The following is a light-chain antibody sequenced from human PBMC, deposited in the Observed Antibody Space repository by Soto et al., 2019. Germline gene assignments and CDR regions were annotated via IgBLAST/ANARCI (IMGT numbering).Light chain of an antibody. CDR2: GAS. J-gene: IGKJ2*02. Sequence: EIVMMQSPATLSVSPGERATLSCRASQSVSRNLACYQQKPGQAPRLLIYGASTRATGIPARFSGSGSRTEFTLTISSLQSEDFAVFYCQQYNNCPPLMCTFGQGTKLEI. CDR1: QSVSRN. V-gene: IGKV3-15*01. CDR3: QQYNNCPPLMCT.